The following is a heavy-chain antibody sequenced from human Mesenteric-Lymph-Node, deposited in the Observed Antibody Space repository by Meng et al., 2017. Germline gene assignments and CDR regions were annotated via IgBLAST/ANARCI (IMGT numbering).Heavy chain of an antibody. Sequence: VRLMESCPGLGKPSGARPLISASFGGSISSSNWWSWVRQPPGNGLGWIGEIYHSGSTNYNPSPQRRVTISVDKCKTSFSLKLRSLTAADTAVYYCAGLGATCGDADYWGQGTLVTVSS. J-gene: IGHJ4*02. CDR1: GGSISSSNW. D-gene: IGHD1-26*01. CDR3: AGLGATCGDADY. V-gene: IGHV4-4*02. CDR2: IYHSGST.